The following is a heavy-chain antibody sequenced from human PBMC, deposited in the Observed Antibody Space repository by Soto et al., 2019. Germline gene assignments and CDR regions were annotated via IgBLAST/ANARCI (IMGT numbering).Heavy chain of an antibody. Sequence: QVQLQESGPGLVKPSQTLSLTCTVSGGSISSGGYYWSWIRQHPGKGLEWIGYIYYSGSTYYNPSLKSRVTISVDTSKNQFSLKLSSVTAADTAVYYCARTLRGRGSGSYYYYYYYMDVWGKGTTVTVSS. V-gene: IGHV4-31*03. CDR1: GGSISSGGYY. J-gene: IGHJ6*03. D-gene: IGHD3-10*01. CDR2: IYYSGST. CDR3: ARTLRGRGSGSYYYYYYYMDV.